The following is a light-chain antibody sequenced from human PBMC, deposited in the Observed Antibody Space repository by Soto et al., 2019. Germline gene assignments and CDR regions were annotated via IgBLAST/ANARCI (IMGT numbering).Light chain of an antibody. J-gene: IGKJ5*01. CDR2: GAS. CDR1: QTISTH. V-gene: IGKV3-11*01. Sequence: IVFTQSPATLSLSPGERATLSCRASQTISTHLAWYQQKPGQAPRLLIYGASYRATGIPARISGSGSGTDFTLTISGLEPEDFAVYYCQQRSNWPTTFGQGTRLEIK. CDR3: QQRSNWPTT.